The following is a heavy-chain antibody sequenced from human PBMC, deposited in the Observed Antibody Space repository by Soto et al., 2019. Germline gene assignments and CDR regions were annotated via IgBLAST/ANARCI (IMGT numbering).Heavy chain of an antibody. CDR2: IIPIFGTA. J-gene: IGHJ6*01. V-gene: IGHV1-69*13. CDR3: ARGPCRSTSCSGGMDV. CDR1: GCTFSSYA. D-gene: IGHD2-2*01. Sequence: SVKVSCKASGCTFSSYAISWVRQAPGQGLEWMGGIIPIFGTANYAQKFQGRVTITADESTSTAYMELSSLRSEDTAVYYCARGPCRSTSCSGGMDVWGQGTTVTVSS.